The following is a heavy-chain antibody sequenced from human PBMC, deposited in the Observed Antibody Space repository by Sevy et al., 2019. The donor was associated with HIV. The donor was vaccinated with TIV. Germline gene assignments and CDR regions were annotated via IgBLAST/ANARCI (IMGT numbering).Heavy chain of an antibody. D-gene: IGHD3-22*01. CDR2: IYGSGGVT. J-gene: IGHJ3*02. Sequence: GGSLRLSCAASGFTFSSYAMNWVRQAPGKGLEWVSTIYGSGGVTYYADSVKGRFTISSDKSKNTLYLQMNSLRAEDTAVYYCAGGRYDSSGSFDAFDIWGQGTMVTVSS. CDR1: GFTFSSYA. V-gene: IGHV3-23*01. CDR3: AGGRYDSSGSFDAFDI.